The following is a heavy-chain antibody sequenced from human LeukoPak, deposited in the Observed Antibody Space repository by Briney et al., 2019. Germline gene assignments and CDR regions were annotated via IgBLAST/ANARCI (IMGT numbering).Heavy chain of an antibody. D-gene: IGHD3-10*01. J-gene: IGHJ4*02. V-gene: IGHV4-39*01. CDR2: IYYSGTT. CDR1: GGSIRTESFY. Sequence: SETLSLTCTVSGGSIRTESFYWAWIRQPPGKGLEWIATIYYSGTTYYNPSLRGRLFISADTSRNQFSLKARSVTAADTAVYFCARSYFYGVGSRSYNFDFWGEGDLVTVSS. CDR3: ARSYFYGVGSRSYNFDF.